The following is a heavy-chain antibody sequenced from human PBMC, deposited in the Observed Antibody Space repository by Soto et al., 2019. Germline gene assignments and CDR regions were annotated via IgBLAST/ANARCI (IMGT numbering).Heavy chain of an antibody. Sequence: ETLSLTCAVYGGSFSGYYWSWIRQPPGKGLEWIGEINHSGSTNYNPSLKSRVTISVDTSKNQFSLKLSSVTAADTAVYYCARGRESSSWAAFDYWGQGTLVTVSS. CDR1: GGSFSGYY. CDR3: ARGRESSSWAAFDY. V-gene: IGHV4-34*01. CDR2: INHSGST. D-gene: IGHD6-13*01. J-gene: IGHJ4*02.